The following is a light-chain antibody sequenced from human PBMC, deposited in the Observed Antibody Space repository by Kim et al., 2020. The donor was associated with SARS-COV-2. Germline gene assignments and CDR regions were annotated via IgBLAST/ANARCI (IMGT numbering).Light chain of an antibody. V-gene: IGLV2-14*03. CDR1: SSDVGIYNH. CDR3: CSFTTTNTWV. CDR2: DVS. J-gene: IGLJ3*02. Sequence: QSALTQPASVSGSPGQSITISCTGGSSDVGIYNHVSWYQQRPGQAPKVMIYDVSDRPSGVSNRFSGSKSGNTASLTISGLQAEDEADYYCCSFTTTNTWVFGGGTKVTVL.